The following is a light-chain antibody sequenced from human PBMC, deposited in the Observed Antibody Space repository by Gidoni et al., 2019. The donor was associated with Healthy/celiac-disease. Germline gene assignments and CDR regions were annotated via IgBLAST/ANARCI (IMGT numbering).Light chain of an antibody. CDR1: SSDVGGYNY. V-gene: IGLV2-14*01. CDR2: EVS. J-gene: IGLJ3*02. Sequence: QSALTQPASVSGSPGQSIIISCTGTSSDVGGYNYVAWYQRHPGKAPKLMIYEVSNRPSGVSNRFSGSMSGNTASLTISGLQAEDEADYYCSSYTSSSTPWVFGGGTKLTVL. CDR3: SSYTSSSTPWV.